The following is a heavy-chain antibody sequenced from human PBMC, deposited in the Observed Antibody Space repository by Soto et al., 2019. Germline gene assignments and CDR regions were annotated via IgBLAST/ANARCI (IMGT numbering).Heavy chain of an antibody. J-gene: IGHJ4*02. CDR1: GYTLTELS. CDR3: ATGENYYDSSGYSVFGY. CDR2: FDPEDGET. Sequence: ASVKVSCKVSGYTLTELSMHWVRQAPGKGLEWMGGFDPEDGETIYAQKFQGRVTMTEDTSTDTAYMELSSLRSEDTAVYYCATGENYYDSSGYSVFGYWGQGTLVTVSS. D-gene: IGHD3-22*01. V-gene: IGHV1-24*01.